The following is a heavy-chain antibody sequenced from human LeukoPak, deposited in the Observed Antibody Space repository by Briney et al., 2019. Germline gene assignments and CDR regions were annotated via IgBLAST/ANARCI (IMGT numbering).Heavy chain of an antibody. CDR1: GFTFSNDW. D-gene: IGHD3-22*01. Sequence: GGSLRLSCAASGFTFSNDWMSWVRQAPGKGLEWVGRIKSKTDGGTTDYAAPVKGRFTIPRDDSKNTLYLQMNSLKTEDTAVYYCTTDRSYDSSGYYYYYYYGMDVWGQGTTVTVSS. CDR2: IKSKTDGGTT. J-gene: IGHJ6*02. CDR3: TTDRSYDSSGYYYYYYYGMDV. V-gene: IGHV3-15*01.